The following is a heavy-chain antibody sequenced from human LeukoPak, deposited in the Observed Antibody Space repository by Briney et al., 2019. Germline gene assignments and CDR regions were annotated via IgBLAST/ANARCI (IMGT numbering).Heavy chain of an antibody. CDR1: GFTFSSYG. CDR3: AKDVLPLTMIVVVTPHFDY. J-gene: IGHJ4*02. V-gene: IGHV3-30*18. CDR2: ISYDGSNK. Sequence: PGGSLRLSCAASGFTFSSYGMHWVRQAPGKGLEWVAVISYDGSNKYYADSVKGRFTISRDNSKNTLYLQMNSLRAEDTAVYYCAKDVLPLTMIVVVTPHFDYWGQGTLVTVSS. D-gene: IGHD3-22*01.